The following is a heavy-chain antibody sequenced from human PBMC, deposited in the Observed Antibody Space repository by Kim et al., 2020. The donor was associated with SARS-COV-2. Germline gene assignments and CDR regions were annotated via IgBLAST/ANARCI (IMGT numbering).Heavy chain of an antibody. Sequence: GGSLRLSCAASGFNFSSYGMHWVRQAPGKGLEWVAVISYDGINKYYADSVKGRFTISRDNSKNTLYLQMNSLRAEDTAVYYFAKDDSCSGGSCYSGAFDIWGQGTMVTVSS. V-gene: IGHV3-30*18. CDR1: GFNFSSYG. D-gene: IGHD2-15*01. CDR2: ISYDGINK. CDR3: AKDDSCSGGSCYSGAFDI. J-gene: IGHJ3*02.